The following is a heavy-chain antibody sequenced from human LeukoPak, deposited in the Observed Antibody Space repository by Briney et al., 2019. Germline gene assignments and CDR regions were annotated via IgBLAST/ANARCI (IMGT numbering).Heavy chain of an antibody. CDR3: AKDRGY. Sequence: GGSLRLSCAASGFTFSTYAMTWVRQAPGQGLEWVSAISGTGGSTYYTDSVKGRFTISRDNSKNTLYLQMHSLRAEDTAVYYCAKDRGYWGQGTLVTVSS. J-gene: IGHJ4*02. CDR1: GFTFSTYA. CDR2: ISGTGGST. V-gene: IGHV3-23*01.